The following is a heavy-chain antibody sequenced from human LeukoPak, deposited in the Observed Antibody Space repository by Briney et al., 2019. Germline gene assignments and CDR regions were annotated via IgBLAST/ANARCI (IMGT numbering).Heavy chain of an antibody. CDR1: GFTFSSYG. J-gene: IGHJ6*03. CDR2: IRYDGDNK. Sequence: LPGGSLRLSCAASGFTFSSYGMHWVRQAPGKGLEWVAFIRYDGDNKYYADSVKGRFTISRDSSKNTMYLRMSSLRAEDTAVYYCAKDGVVTPFYNYYYMDVWGKGTTVTVSS. CDR3: AKDGVVTPFYNYYYMDV. V-gene: IGHV3-30*02. D-gene: IGHD3-3*01.